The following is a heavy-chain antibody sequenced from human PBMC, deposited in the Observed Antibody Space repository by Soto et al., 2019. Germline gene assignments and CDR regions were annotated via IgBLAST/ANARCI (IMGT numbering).Heavy chain of an antibody. V-gene: IGHV4-59*08. J-gene: IGHJ5*01. CDR1: GGSIISYY. CDR3: AILIGRGRWTNWFDS. CDR2: IYYSGST. D-gene: IGHD2-15*01. Sequence: SETLSLTCTVSGGSIISYYWSWILQPPWKGLEWIGYIYYSGSTNYNPSLKSRVTISVDTSKNQFSLKLSSVTAADTAVYYCAILIGRGRWTNWFDSWGQGTLVTVSS.